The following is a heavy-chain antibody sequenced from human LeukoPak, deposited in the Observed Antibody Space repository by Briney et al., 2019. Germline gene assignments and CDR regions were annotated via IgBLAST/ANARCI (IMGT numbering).Heavy chain of an antibody. CDR2: ISWNSGSI. CDR3: AKDRGNSYYYYYMDV. Sequence: GGSLRLSCAASGVTFDDYAMHWVRQAPGKGLEWVSGISWNSGSIGYADSVKGRFTISRDNAKNSLYLQMNSLRAEDMALYYCAKDRGNSYYYYYMDVWGKGTTVTVSS. D-gene: IGHD1-7*01. J-gene: IGHJ6*03. CDR1: GVTFDDYA. V-gene: IGHV3-9*03.